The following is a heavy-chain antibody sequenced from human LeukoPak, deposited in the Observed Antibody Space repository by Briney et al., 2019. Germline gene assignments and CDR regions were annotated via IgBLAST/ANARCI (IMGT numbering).Heavy chain of an antibody. J-gene: IGHJ5*02. V-gene: IGHV1-69*02. D-gene: IGHD3-3*01. Sequence: SVKVSCKPAGRTFSSYTISWVRQARGQGLEWMGRIIPILGIANYAQKFHGRVTITADKSTSTAYVELSSLRSEDTAVYYCARGVDFGVESTFDPWGQGTRVTVSS. CDR3: ARGVDFGVESTFDP. CDR1: GRTFSSYT. CDR2: IIPILGIA.